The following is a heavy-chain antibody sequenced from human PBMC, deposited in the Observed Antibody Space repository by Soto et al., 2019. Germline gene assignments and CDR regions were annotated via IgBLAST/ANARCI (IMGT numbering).Heavy chain of an antibody. D-gene: IGHD3-22*01. Sequence: VSVKVSCKASGYTFTSYGISWVRQAPGQGLEWMGWISAYNGNTNYAQKLQGRVTMTTDTSTSTAYMELRSLRSDDTAVYYCASWVYYDSSGCFVLWCQGILVSV. V-gene: IGHV1-18*01. CDR1: GYTFTSYG. CDR2: ISAYNGNT. J-gene: IGHJ4*02. CDR3: ASWVYYDSSGCFVL.